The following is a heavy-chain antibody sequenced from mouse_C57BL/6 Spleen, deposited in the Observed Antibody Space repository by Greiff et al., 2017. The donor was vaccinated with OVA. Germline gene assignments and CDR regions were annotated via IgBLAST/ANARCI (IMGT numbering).Heavy chain of an antibody. J-gene: IGHJ1*03. CDR2: ILPGSGST. D-gene: IGHD2-4*01. CDR1: GYTFTGYW. V-gene: IGHV1-9*01. Sequence: QVQLQQSGAELMKPGASVKLSCKATGYTFTGYWIEWVKQRPGHGLEWIGEILPGSGSTNYNEKFKGKATFTADTSSNTAYMQLSSLTTEDSAIYYCARREDYDYDSDWYFDVWGTGTTVTVSS. CDR3: ARREDYDYDSDWYFDV.